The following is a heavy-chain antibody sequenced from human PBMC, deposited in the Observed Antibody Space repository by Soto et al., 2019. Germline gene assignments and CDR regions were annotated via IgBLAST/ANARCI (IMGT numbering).Heavy chain of an antibody. CDR3: TTDPPNYYDSSGYYYRPFDY. CDR2: IKSKTDGGTT. CDR1: GFTFSNAW. Sequence: EVQLVESGGGLVKPGGSLRLSCAASGFTFSNAWMSWVRQAPGKGLEWVGRIKSKTDGGTTDYAAPVKGRFTISRDDSKNTLYLQMNSLKTEDTAVYYCTTDPPNYYDSSGYYYRPFDYWGQGTLVTVSS. J-gene: IGHJ4*02. V-gene: IGHV3-15*01. D-gene: IGHD3-22*01.